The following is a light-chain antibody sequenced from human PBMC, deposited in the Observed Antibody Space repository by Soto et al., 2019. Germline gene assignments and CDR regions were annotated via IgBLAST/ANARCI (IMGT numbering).Light chain of an antibody. V-gene: IGKV3-20*01. Sequence: EIVLTQSPGTLSLSPGERATLSCRASQSVSSSYLAWYQKKPGQASRLLIYGASSRATGIPDRFSGSGSGTDFTLTISRLEPEDFVVYYCQQYGGSPLYTFGQGTKLEIK. CDR2: GAS. CDR1: QSVSSSY. CDR3: QQYGGSPLYT. J-gene: IGKJ2*01.